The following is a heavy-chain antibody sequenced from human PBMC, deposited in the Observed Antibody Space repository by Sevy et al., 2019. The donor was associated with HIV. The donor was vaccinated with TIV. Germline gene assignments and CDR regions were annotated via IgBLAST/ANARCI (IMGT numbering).Heavy chain of an antibody. J-gene: IGHJ4*02. Sequence: ASVKVSCKASGYTFTAYYIHWVRQAPGQGLEWMGWINPNGGGTYFAKKFQDSVTLTTDTSVNTAYMELRSLRFDDTAVYYCARMGDYYDSSGYYPLKFWGQRTLVTVSS. CDR2: INPNGGGT. CDR3: ARMGDYYDSSGYYPLKF. D-gene: IGHD3-22*01. CDR1: GYTFTAYY. V-gene: IGHV1-2*02.